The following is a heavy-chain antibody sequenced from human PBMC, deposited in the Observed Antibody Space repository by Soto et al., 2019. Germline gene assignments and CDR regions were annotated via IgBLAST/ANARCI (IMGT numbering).Heavy chain of an antibody. D-gene: IGHD3-3*01. CDR3: ARGYYSFWSGPLDY. V-gene: IGHV5-51*01. J-gene: IGHJ4*02. CDR1: GTNYW. CDR2: IYPGDSDT. Sequence: EVLMVQTGAEVKKPGESVKLSCRTSGTNYWIAWVRQRPGKGLEWLGIIYPGDSDTRYSPSFQGQVTISADKSINTTYLRWSTLKASDSGIYFCARGYYSFWSGPLDYWGQGTLVTVSS.